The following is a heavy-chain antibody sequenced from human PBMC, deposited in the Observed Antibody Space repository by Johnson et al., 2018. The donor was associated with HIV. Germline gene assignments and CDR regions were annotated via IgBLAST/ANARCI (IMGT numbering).Heavy chain of an antibody. CDR2: ISYDGINK. Sequence: QVQLVESGGGVVQPGRSLRLSCAASGFTFSSYAMYWVRQAPGKGLEWVAVISYDGINKYYADSVKGRFTISRDNSKKPLYLQMNSLRAEDTAVYYCARGEYDSSGWSEEDGAFDIWDQGTMVTVSS. CDR3: ARGEYDSSGWSEEDGAFDI. J-gene: IGHJ3*02. V-gene: IGHV3-30*04. D-gene: IGHD3-22*01. CDR1: GFTFSSYA.